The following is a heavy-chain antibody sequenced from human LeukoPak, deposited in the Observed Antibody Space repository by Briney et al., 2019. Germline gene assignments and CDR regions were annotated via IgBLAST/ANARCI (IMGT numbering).Heavy chain of an antibody. J-gene: IGHJ3*02. CDR2: IGTAGDT. Sequence: PGGSLRLSCAASGFTFSSYDMHWVRHATGKGLEWVSAIGTAGDTYYPGSVKGRFTISRENAKNSLYLQMNSLRAEDTAVYYCARGFTIFGVVRDAFDIWGQGTMVTVSS. V-gene: IGHV3-13*01. CDR1: GFTFSSYD. CDR3: ARGFTIFGVVRDAFDI. D-gene: IGHD3-3*01.